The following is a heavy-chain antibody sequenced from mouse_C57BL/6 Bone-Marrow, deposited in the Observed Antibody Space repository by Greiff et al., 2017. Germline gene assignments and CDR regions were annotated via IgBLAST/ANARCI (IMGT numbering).Heavy chain of an antibody. CDR2: IDPENGDT. Sequence: VQLQQSGAELVRPGASVKLSCTASGFNIKDDYMHWVKQRPEQGLEWIGWIDPENGDTEYASKFQGKATITADTSSNTAYLQLSSLTSEDTAVYYCTFYYSNYEAYWGQGTLVTVSA. CDR1: GFNIKDDY. D-gene: IGHD2-5*01. V-gene: IGHV14-4*01. J-gene: IGHJ3*01. CDR3: TFYYSNYEAY.